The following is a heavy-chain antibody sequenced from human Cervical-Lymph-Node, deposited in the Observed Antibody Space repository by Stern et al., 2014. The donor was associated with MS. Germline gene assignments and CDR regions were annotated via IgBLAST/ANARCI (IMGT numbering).Heavy chain of an antibody. D-gene: IGHD1-26*01. Sequence: QVQLVQSGAEVKKPGASVKVTCKTSENTFTGYYIHWVRQAPGHGLEWMGWIIPNSGATIYAQRFQDRVSLTSDTSNSLAYMELDRLTSGDTAVYYCARISLGSGIDYWGQGSLVTVSS. CDR2: IIPNSGAT. V-gene: IGHV1-2*02. CDR3: ARISLGSGIDY. CDR1: ENTFTGYY. J-gene: IGHJ4*02.